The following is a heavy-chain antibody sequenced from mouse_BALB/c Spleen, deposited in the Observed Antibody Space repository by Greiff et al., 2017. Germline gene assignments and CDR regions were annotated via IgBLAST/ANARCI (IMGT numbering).Heavy chain of an antibody. CDR3: ARENYYGSSYVDAMDY. Sequence: VQLQQSGPELMKPGASVKISCKASGYSFTSYYMHWVKQSHGKSLEWIGYIDPFNGGTSYNQKFKGKATLTVDKSSSTAYMHLSSLTSEDSAVYYCARENYYGSSYVDAMDYWGQGTSVTVSS. J-gene: IGHJ4*01. CDR1: GYSFTSYY. CDR2: IDPFNGGT. D-gene: IGHD1-1*01. V-gene: IGHV1S135*01.